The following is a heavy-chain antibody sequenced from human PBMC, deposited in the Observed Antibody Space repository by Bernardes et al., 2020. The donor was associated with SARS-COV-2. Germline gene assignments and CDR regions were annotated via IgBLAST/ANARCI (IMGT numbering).Heavy chain of an antibody. D-gene: IGHD6-19*01. CDR3: AREQWLVLPCFDY. J-gene: IGHJ4*02. V-gene: IGHV1-18*01. CDR1: GSTFARSG. Sequence: AYVQVSCKASGSTFARSGVIWVRQAPCQGLEWMGWLSAYNGNTNYAQKLQGRVTMTTDTSTSTAYMELRSLRSDDTAVYYCAREQWLVLPCFDYWGQGTLVTVSS. CDR2: LSAYNGNT.